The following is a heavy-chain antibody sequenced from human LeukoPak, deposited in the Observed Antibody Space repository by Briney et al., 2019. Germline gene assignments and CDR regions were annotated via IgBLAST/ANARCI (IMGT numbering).Heavy chain of an antibody. CDR3: ARDRGYASYYFDY. CDR2: ISYDGSNK. D-gene: IGHD2-2*01. Sequence: GGSLRLSCAASGFTFSSYAMHWVRQAPGKELEWVAVISYDGSNKYYADSVKGRFTISRDNSKNTLYLQMNSLRAEDTAVYYCARDRGYASYYFDYWGQGTLVTVSS. J-gene: IGHJ4*02. CDR1: GFTFSSYA. V-gene: IGHV3-30-3*01.